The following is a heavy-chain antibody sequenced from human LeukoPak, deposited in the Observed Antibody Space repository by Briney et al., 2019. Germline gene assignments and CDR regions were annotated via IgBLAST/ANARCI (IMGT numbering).Heavy chain of an antibody. CDR3: AREAILGGSTDAFDI. D-gene: IGHD1-26*01. CDR1: GFTFSDYY. J-gene: IGHJ3*02. Sequence: GGSLRLSCAASGFTFSDYYMSWIRQAQGRGLGWVSRPKSDGTRTTYADSVKGRFTISRDNAKSTLFLQMNSLRAEDTAVYYCAREAILGGSTDAFDIWGQGTMVTVSS. CDR2: PKSDGTRT. V-gene: IGHV3-74*01.